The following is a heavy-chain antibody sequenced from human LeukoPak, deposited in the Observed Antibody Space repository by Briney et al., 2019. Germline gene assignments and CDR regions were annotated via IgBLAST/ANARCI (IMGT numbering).Heavy chain of an antibody. CDR3: ASSDRGVVPAATFY. Sequence: SETLSLTCAVYGGSFSGHYWSWIRQPPGKGLEWIGEINHSGSTNYNPSLKSRVTISVDTSKNQFSLKLSSVTAADTAVYYCASSDRGVVPAATFYWGQGTLVTVSS. V-gene: IGHV4-34*01. J-gene: IGHJ4*02. D-gene: IGHD2-2*01. CDR1: GGSFSGHY. CDR2: INHSGST.